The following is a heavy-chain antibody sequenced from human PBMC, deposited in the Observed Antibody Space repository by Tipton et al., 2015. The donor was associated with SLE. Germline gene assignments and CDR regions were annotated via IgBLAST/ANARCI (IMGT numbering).Heavy chain of an antibody. J-gene: IGHJ4*02. CDR2: ISYDGMNG. D-gene: IGHD2-2*01. V-gene: IGHV3-30*04. Sequence: SLRLSCAASGFTFGNFALHWVRQAPGKGLEWVAVISYDGMNGYYVDSVKGRFTISRDNSQDTLSLQMNSLRADDTAVYYCARSDCSSISCPLDYWGQGSPVTVSS. CDR3: ARSDCSSISCPLDY. CDR1: GFTFGNFA.